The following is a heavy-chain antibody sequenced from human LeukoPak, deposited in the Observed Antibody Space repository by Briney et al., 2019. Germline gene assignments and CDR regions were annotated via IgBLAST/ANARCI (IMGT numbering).Heavy chain of an antibody. J-gene: IGHJ4*02. D-gene: IGHD3-22*01. CDR3: ARGRFNYDSTGYSSFYY. Sequence: GGSLRLSCAASGFTFSSYAMHWVRQAPGKGLEWVAVISYDGSNKYYADSVKGRFTISRDNSKNTLYLQMNSLRAEDTAVYYCARGRFNYDSTGYSSFYYWGQGTLVTVSS. CDR2: ISYDGSNK. V-gene: IGHV3-30-3*01. CDR1: GFTFSSYA.